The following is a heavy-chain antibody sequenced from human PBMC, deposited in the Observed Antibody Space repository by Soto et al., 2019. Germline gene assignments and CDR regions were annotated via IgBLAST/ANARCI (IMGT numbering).Heavy chain of an antibody. Sequence: SQTLSLTCVISGDIVSSNSAAWNWIRQSPSRGLEWLGRTYYRSKWYNDYAVSVKSRITINPDTSKNQFSLQLNSVTPEDTAVYYCARGRVYDILTGSYYYYGMDVWGQGTTVTVSS. V-gene: IGHV6-1*01. D-gene: IGHD3-9*01. CDR3: ARGRVYDILTGSYYYYGMDV. J-gene: IGHJ6*02. CDR1: GDIVSSNSAA. CDR2: TYYRSKWYN.